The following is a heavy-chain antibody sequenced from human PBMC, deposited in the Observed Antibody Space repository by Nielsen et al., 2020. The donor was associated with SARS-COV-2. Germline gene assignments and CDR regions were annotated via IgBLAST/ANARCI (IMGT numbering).Heavy chain of an antibody. D-gene: IGHD3-10*01. CDR3: AKDRGVAEGPYFDY. Sequence: GESLKISCAASGFTFSIYAMSWVRQAPGKGLEWVSAISGSGGSTYYADSVKGRFTISRDNSKNTLYLQMNSLRAEDTAVYYCAKDRGVAEGPYFDYWGQGTLVTVSS. V-gene: IGHV3-23*01. J-gene: IGHJ4*02. CDR2: ISGSGGST. CDR1: GFTFSIYA.